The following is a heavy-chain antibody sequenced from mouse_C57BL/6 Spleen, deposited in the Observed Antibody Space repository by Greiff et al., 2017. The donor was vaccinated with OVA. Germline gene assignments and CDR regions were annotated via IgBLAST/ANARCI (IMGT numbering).Heavy chain of an antibody. D-gene: IGHD2-3*01. V-gene: IGHV6-6*01. CDR1: GFTFSDAW. CDR2: IRNKANNHAN. CDR3: TSQWLLPFYFYY. Sequence: EVKVVESGGGLVQPGGSMKLSCAASGFTFSDAWMDWVRQSPEKGLEWVAEIRNKANNHANYYAESVKGRFTISRDDSKSRVYLQMNSLRAKYTVIYYCTSQWLLPFYFYYWGQGTTLTVSS. J-gene: IGHJ2*01.